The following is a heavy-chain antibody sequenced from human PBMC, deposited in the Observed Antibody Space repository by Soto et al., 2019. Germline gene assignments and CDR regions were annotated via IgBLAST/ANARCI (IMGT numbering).Heavy chain of an antibody. J-gene: IGHJ6*02. CDR2: IKQDRSEK. D-gene: IGHD2-2*02. CDR1: GFTFSSYW. Sequence: EVQLVESGGGLVQPGGSLRLSCAGSGFTFSSYWMTWVRQAPGKGLEWVANIKQDRSEKFYVDSVKGRFTISRDNAKNSLYLEMSSLRAEDTAVYYCARRGYCSTTYCYTGVGGYFYGMDVWGQGTTVTVSS. CDR3: ARRGYCSTTYCYTGVGGYFYGMDV. V-gene: IGHV3-7*03.